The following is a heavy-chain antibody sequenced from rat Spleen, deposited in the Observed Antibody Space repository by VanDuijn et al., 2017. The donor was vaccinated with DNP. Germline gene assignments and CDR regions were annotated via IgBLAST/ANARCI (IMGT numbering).Heavy chain of an antibody. CDR2: IAYDGTTS. CDR1: GFTFSTFP. J-gene: IGHJ3*01. Sequence: EVQLVESGGGLVQPGRSMKLSCAASGFTFSTFPMAWVRQIPVKGLEWVATIAYDGTTSSYRDSVTGRFTVSRDNAKTTLYLQMDSLRSEDTATYYCARTYSNYGNWFPYWGQGTLVTVSS. D-gene: IGHD1-2*01. V-gene: IGHV5-46*01. CDR3: ARTYSNYGNWFPY.